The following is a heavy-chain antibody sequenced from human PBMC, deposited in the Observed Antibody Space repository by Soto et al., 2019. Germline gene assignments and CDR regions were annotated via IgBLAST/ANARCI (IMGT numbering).Heavy chain of an antibody. D-gene: IGHD2-2*01. V-gene: IGHV4-34*01. J-gene: IGHJ4*02. Sequence: LSLTCAVYGGSFIGYYWTLIRQPPGKGLEWIGEINHSGTPYSNASLKSRVTMSVDTSKNQFSLSLNAVTAADTAVYFCARGIGYCSTTRCYASRRLRFDSWGQGTPVTVSS. CDR1: GGSFIGYY. CDR3: ARGIGYCSTTRCYASRRLRFDS. CDR2: INHSGTP.